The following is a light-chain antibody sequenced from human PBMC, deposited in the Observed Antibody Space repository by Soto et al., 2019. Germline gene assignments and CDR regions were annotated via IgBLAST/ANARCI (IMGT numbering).Light chain of an antibody. V-gene: IGKV1-5*03. CDR3: QQYNGT. CDR2: KAS. Sequence: DIQMTQSPSTLSASVGDRVTITCRASQSISNWLAWYQQKPGKAPKLLIYKASSLESGVPSRFSGSGSGAEFTFAVSSLQPDDFATCYCQQYNGTFGQGTKVEIK. CDR1: QSISNW. J-gene: IGKJ1*01.